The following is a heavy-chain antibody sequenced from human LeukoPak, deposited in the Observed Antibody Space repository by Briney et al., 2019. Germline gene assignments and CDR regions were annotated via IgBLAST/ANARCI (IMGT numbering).Heavy chain of an antibody. CDR2: ISGSGGST. CDR1: GFTFSSYA. CDR3: AKDGSLRFLEWSPLDYYYYYYMDV. J-gene: IGHJ6*03. D-gene: IGHD3-3*01. Sequence: GGSLRLSCAASGFTFSSYAMSWVRQAPGKGLEWVSAISGSGGSTYYADSVKGRFTISRDNSKNTLYLQVNSLRAEDTAVYYCAKDGSLRFLEWSPLDYYYYYYMDVWGKGTTVTVS. V-gene: IGHV3-23*01.